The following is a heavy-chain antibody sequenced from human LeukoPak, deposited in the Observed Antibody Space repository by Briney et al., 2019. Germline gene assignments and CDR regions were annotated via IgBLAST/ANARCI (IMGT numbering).Heavy chain of an antibody. CDR1: GFTFSSYG. Sequence: PGGSLRLSCAASGFTFSSYGMHWVRQAPGKGLEWVAVIWYDGSNKYYADSVKGRFTISRDNSKNTLYLQMNSLRAEDTAVYYCARASKGAATRFDYWGQGTLVTVSS. CDR2: IWYDGSNK. V-gene: IGHV3-33*01. D-gene: IGHD2-15*01. J-gene: IGHJ4*02. CDR3: ARASKGAATRFDY.